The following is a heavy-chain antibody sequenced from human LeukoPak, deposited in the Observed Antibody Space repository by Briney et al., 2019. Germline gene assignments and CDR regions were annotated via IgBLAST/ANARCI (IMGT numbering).Heavy chain of an antibody. CDR1: GGSISSGDYY. V-gene: IGHV3-11*05. Sequence: LSLTCTVSGGSISSGDYYWSWIRQAPGKGLEWVSYISSSSSDTDYADSVKGRFTISRDNAKNSLFLQMNSLRAEDTAVYYCARGHHGMEVWGRGTTVTVSS. CDR3: ARGHHGMEV. CDR2: ISSSSSDT. J-gene: IGHJ6*02.